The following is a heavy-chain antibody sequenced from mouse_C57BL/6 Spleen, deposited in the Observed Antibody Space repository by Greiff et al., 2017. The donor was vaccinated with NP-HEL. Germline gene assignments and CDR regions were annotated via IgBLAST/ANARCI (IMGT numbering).Heavy chain of an antibody. CDR2: INPSSGYT. V-gene: IGHV1-4*01. CDR1: GYTFTSYT. Sequence: QVQLKESGAELARPGASVKMSCKASGYTFTSYTMHWVKQRPGQGLEWIGYINPSSGYTKYNQKFKDKATLTADKSSSTAYMQLSSLTSEDSAVYYCARDTTVTGNFDVWGTGTTVTVSS. J-gene: IGHJ1*03. CDR3: ARDTTVTGNFDV. D-gene: IGHD1-1*01.